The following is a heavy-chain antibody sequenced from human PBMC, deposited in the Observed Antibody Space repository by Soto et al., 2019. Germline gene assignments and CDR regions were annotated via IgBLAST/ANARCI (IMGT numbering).Heavy chain of an antibody. Sequence: ASVKVSCNASGYTFTSYYMHLVRQAPGQGLEWMGIINPSGGSTSYAQKFQGRVTMTRDTSTSTVYMELSSLRSEDTAVYYCARGGEEGNAFDIWGQGTMVTVSS. CDR1: GYTFTSYY. CDR2: INPSGGST. D-gene: IGHD7-27*01. V-gene: IGHV1-46*03. J-gene: IGHJ3*02. CDR3: ARGGEEGNAFDI.